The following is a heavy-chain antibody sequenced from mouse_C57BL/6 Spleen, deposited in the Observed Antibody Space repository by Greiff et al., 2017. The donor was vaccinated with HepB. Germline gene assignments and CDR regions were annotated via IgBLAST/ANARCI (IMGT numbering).Heavy chain of an antibody. D-gene: IGHD2-4*01. CDR1: GYTFTDYN. CDR3: AIYYDDDGKTTAYDVDY. J-gene: IGHJ4*01. V-gene: IGHV1-39*01. CDR2: INPNYGTT. Sequence: VHLKQSGPELVKPGASVKISCKASGYTFTDYNMNWVKQSTGKSLEWIGAINPNYGTTSYNQKFKGKATLTVDQSSSTAYMQLNILTSEDSAVYYSAIYYDDDGKTTAYDVDYWGQGTTVTVSS.